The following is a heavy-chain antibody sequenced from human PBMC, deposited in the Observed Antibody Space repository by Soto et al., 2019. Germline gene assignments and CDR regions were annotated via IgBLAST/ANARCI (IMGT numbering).Heavy chain of an antibody. CDR3: ARILFGRSVAGGYFYMDV. D-gene: IGHD6-19*01. CDR1: GFSLSNGKVG. V-gene: IGHV2-26*01. J-gene: IGHJ6*03. Sequence: GPTLVNPTETLTLTCTVSGFSLSNGKVGVSWIRQPPGKALEWLAHIFSNDEKSYRTSLKSRLTISEDTSKSQVVLTMTNVDPMDTATYYCARILFGRSVAGGYFYMDVWGKGTXVTVSS. CDR2: IFSNDEK.